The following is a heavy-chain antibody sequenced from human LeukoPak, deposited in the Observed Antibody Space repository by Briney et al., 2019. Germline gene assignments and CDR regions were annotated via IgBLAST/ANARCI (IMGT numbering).Heavy chain of an antibody. D-gene: IGHD2-15*01. Sequence: GGSLRLSCAASGFTFSSYGMHWVRQAPGKGLEWVAVITYDGSNKYYADSVKGRFTISRDNSKNTLYLQMNSLRAEDTAVYYCAKDLEDIVVVVAATLTNYYYYGMDVWGKGTTVTVSS. CDR3: AKDLEDIVVVVAATLTNYYYYGMDV. V-gene: IGHV3-30*18. CDR1: GFTFSSYG. J-gene: IGHJ6*04. CDR2: ITYDGSNK.